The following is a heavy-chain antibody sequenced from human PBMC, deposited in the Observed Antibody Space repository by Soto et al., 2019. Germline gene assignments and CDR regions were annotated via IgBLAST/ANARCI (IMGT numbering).Heavy chain of an antibody. J-gene: IGHJ5*02. CDR2: IYTTGNT. V-gene: IGHV4-4*07. Sequence: KPSETLSLTCTVSGGSLNNYYWSWTRQPAGKGLEWIGRIYTTGNTNYKSSLRSRVTMSVDTSKNQFSLKLRFLTAADTAMYYCARGSLQFDPWGQGTLVTVSS. CDR3: ARGSLQFDP. CDR1: GGSLNNYY.